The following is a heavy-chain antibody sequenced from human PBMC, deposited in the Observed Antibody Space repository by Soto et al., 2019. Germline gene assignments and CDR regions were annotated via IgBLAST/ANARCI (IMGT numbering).Heavy chain of an antibody. D-gene: IGHD1-7*01. J-gene: IGHJ5*02. Sequence: SVKVSCTASGGTFSSHTISWVRQAPGQGLEWMGRIIPILGIANYAQKFQGRVTITADKSTSTAYMELSSLRSEDTAVYYCARSITGTTINWFDPWGQGTLVTVSS. V-gene: IGHV1-69*02. CDR2: IIPILGIA. CDR3: ARSITGTTINWFDP. CDR1: GGTFSSHT.